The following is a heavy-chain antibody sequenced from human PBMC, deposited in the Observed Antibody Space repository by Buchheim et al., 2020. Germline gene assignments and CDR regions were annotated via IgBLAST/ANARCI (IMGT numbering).Heavy chain of an antibody. J-gene: IGHJ6*02. CDR3: AREPRYSSGWYLAFSGMDV. V-gene: IGHV1-2*06. D-gene: IGHD6-19*01. CDR2: INPNSGGA. CDR1: GYTFTGYY. Sequence: QVQLVQSGAEVKKPGASVKVSCKASGYTFTGYYMHWVRQAPGQGLEWMGRINPNSGGANYAQKFQGRVTMTRETSSSTAYMELSRLRSDDTAVYYCAREPRYSSGWYLAFSGMDVWGQGTT.